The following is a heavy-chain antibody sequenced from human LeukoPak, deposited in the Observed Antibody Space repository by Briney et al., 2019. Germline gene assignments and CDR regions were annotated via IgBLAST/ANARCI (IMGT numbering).Heavy chain of an antibody. D-gene: IGHD6-6*01. V-gene: IGHV4-59*01. CDR2: IYYSGST. CDR3: AREYSSSSVTYYFDY. Sequence: PSETLSLTCTVSGGSISSYYWSWIRQPPGKGLEGIGYIYYSGSTNYNPSLKSRVTISVDTSKNQFSLKLSSVTAADTAVYYCAREYSSSSVTYYFDYWGQGTLATVSS. J-gene: IGHJ4*02. CDR1: GGSISSYY.